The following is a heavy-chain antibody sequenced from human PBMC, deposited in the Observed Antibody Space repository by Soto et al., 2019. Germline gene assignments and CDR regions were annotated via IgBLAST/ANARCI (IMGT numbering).Heavy chain of an antibody. CDR1: GYTFTSYD. J-gene: IGHJ6*02. CDR3: AREKTSYGMGV. CDR2: MNPNSGNT. Sequence: QVQLVQSGAEVKKPGASVKVSCKASGYTFTSYDINWVRQATGQGLEWMGWMNPNSGNTGHAQQYQGRVTMTRNTARSTAYMELSRLRSEDTDVYCCAREKTSYGMGVWGQGTTVTVSS. V-gene: IGHV1-8*01.